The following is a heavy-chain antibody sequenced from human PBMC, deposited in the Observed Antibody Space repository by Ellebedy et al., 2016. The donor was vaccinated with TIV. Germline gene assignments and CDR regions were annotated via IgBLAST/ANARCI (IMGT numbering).Heavy chain of an antibody. J-gene: IGHJ4*02. D-gene: IGHD1-26*01. CDR1: GFTFSSYS. CDR3: ARDRVLIVGATTTDY. V-gene: IGHV3-21*01. Sequence: GGSLRLXCAASGFTFSSYSMNWVRQAPGKGLEWVSSISSSSSYIYYADSVKGRFTISRDNAKNSLYLQMNSLRAEDTAVYYCARDRVLIVGATTTDYWGQGTLVTVSS. CDR2: ISSSSSYI.